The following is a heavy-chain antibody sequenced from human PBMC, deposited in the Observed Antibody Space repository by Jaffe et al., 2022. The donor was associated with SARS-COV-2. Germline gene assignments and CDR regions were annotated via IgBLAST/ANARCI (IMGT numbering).Heavy chain of an antibody. V-gene: IGHV3-23*05. CDR1: RFTFTNYA. D-gene: IGHD4-4*01. CDR2: IDNSGFNT. Sequence: EVQLLESGGDLVQPGGSLRLSCAASRFTFTNYAFNWVRQAPGKGLEWVSAIDNSGFNTFYADSVKGRFTISRDNSKSTLFLQMNSLRAEDTAVYYCAKVSTVTSNFDYWGQGTLVTVSS. CDR3: AKVSTVTSNFDY. J-gene: IGHJ4*02.